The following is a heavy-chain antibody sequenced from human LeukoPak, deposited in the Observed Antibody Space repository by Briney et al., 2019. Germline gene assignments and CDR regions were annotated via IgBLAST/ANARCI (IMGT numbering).Heavy chain of an antibody. CDR3: ARGGTTMIVPTS. CDR2: IYTGGST. J-gene: IGHJ5*02. V-gene: IGHV3-53*01. D-gene: IGHD3-22*01. Sequence: GGSLRLSCAASGLTVSSNYMTWVRQAPGKGLEWVSVIYTGGSTYYADSVKGRFTISRDNSKNTLYLQMNSLRVDDTAVYYCARGGTTMIVPTSWGQGTLVTVSS. CDR1: GLTVSSNY.